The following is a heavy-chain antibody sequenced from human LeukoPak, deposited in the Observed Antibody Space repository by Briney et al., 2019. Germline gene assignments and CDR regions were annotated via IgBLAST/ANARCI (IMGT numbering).Heavy chain of an antibody. CDR1: GFTFSSYA. V-gene: IGHV3-23*01. CDR3: AKGGYSSSWYDHY. D-gene: IGHD6-13*01. CDR2: ISGSGGST. Sequence: GGSLRLSCAASGFTFSSYAMSWVRQAPGKGLEWVSAISGSGGSTYYADSVKGRFTISRDNSKNSLYLQMNCLRAEDTAVYYCAKGGYSSSWYDHYWGQGTLVTVSS. J-gene: IGHJ4*02.